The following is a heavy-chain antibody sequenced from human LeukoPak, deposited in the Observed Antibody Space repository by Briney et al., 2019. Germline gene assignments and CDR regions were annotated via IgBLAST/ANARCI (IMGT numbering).Heavy chain of an antibody. V-gene: IGHV4-39*01. J-gene: IGHJ5*01. D-gene: IGHD4/OR15-4a*01. Sequence: SETLSLTCTISAASSSSSSHHWGWIRQSPGKGLEWIVSIYYGQTIYYNPSLNSRVTISVVTSKDQFTLQLNSVTAADTAVYYCVRHDGRGGATMGAFESWGQGSLVTVSS. CDR3: VRHDGRGGATMGAFES. CDR1: AASSSSSSHH. CDR2: IYYGQTI.